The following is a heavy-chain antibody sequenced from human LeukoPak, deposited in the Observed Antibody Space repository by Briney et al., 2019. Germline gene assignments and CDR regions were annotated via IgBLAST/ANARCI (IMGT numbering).Heavy chain of an antibody. CDR3: ARGGSGWYVYFDC. V-gene: IGHV3-53*01. Sequence: GGSLTLSCAASGFTVSSNYMSWVRQAPGKGLEWVSVIYGGGSTYYADSVKGRFTISRDNSKNTLYLQMNSLRAEDTAVYYCARGGSGWYVYFDCWGQGTLVTVSS. CDR2: IYGGGST. J-gene: IGHJ4*02. CDR1: GFTVSSNY. D-gene: IGHD6-19*01.